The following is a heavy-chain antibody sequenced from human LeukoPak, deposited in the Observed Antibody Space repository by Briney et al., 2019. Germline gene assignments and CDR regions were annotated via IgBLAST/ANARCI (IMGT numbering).Heavy chain of an antibody. V-gene: IGHV3-23*01. CDR1: GFTFSSYA. CDR3: AKNLRGYSYGLSAFDI. D-gene: IGHD5-18*01. Sequence: GGSLRLSCAASGFTFSSYAMSWVRQAPGKGLEWVSAISGSGGSTYYADSVKGRFTISRDNSKNTLYLQMNSLRAEDTAVYYCAKNLRGYSYGLSAFDIWGQGTMVTVSS. CDR2: ISGSGGST. J-gene: IGHJ3*02.